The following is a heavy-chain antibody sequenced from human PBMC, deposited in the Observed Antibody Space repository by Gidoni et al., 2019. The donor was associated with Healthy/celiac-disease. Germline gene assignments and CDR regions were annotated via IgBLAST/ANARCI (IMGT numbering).Heavy chain of an antibody. V-gene: IGHV3-7*01. CDR3: AGEKIYEYSSSPGY. CDR2: IKQDGSEK. Sequence: EVQLVESGGGLVQPGGSLRLSCAASGFTFSSYWMSWVRQAPGKGLEWVANIKQDGSEKYYVDSVKGRFTISRDNAKNSLYLQMNSLRAEDTAVYYCAGEKIYEYSSSPGYWGQGTLVTVSS. D-gene: IGHD6-6*01. CDR1: GFTFSSYW. J-gene: IGHJ4*02.